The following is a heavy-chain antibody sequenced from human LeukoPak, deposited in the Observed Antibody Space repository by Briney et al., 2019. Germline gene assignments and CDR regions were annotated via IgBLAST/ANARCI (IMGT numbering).Heavy chain of an antibody. CDR1: GFTLSTYS. J-gene: IGHJ4*02. CDR3: ARYYGDYDVSFDY. V-gene: IGHV3-48*01. CDR2: INSDTYSNTI. D-gene: IGHD4-17*01. Sequence: GGSLRLSCAASGFTLSTYSMNWVRQAPGKGLEWISYINSDTYSNTIHYADTVKGRFTISRDNAKSSLYLQMNSLRAEDTAVYYCARYYGDYDVSFDYWGQGTLVTVSS.